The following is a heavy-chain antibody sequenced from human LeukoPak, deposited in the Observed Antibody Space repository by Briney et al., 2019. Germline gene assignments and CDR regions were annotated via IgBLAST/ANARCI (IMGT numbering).Heavy chain of an antibody. D-gene: IGHD2/OR15-2a*01. Sequence: SETLSLTCTVSGGSISSYYWSWIRQPPGKGLEWIGYIYHSGSTYYNPSLKSRVTISVDRSKNQFSLKLSSVTAADTAVYYCARAIGNFDYWGQGTLVTVSS. J-gene: IGHJ4*02. CDR3: ARAIGNFDY. CDR1: GGSISSYY. V-gene: IGHV4-59*12. CDR2: IYHSGST.